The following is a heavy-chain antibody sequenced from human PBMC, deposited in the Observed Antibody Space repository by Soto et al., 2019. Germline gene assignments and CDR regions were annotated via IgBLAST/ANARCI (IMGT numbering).Heavy chain of an antibody. CDR3: ARIIGITMVRGVIGPFDY. CDR1: GFTFSSYW. Sequence: GGSLRLSCAASGFTFSSYWMSWVRQAPGKGLEWVANIKQDGSEKYYVDSVKGRFTISRDNAKSSLYLQMNSLRAEDTAVYYCARIIGITMVRGVIGPFDYWGQGTLVTVSS. J-gene: IGHJ4*02. CDR2: IKQDGSEK. D-gene: IGHD3-10*01. V-gene: IGHV3-7*05.